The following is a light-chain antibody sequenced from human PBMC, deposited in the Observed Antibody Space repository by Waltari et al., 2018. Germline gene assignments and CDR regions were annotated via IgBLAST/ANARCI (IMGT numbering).Light chain of an antibody. Sequence: IVLTQSPGTLSLSPGERATLSCRASQTVSRSLAWYQQKPGQAPKLLIYGASPRAPGIPDRFTGSGSGTDFSLTISSLEPEDFAIYFCQHYVRLPATFGQGTKVEIK. V-gene: IGKV3-20*01. CDR3: QHYVRLPAT. CDR2: GAS. CDR1: QTVSRS. J-gene: IGKJ1*01.